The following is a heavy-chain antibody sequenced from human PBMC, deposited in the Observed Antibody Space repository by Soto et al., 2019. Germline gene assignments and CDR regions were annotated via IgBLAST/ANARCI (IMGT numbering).Heavy chain of an antibody. CDR2: LSAYNGNT. J-gene: IGHJ6*02. CDR1: GYTFTSYG. CDR3: ARDRGVSGYDLYYYYGMDV. Sequence: QVQLVQSGAEVKKPGASVKVSCKASGYTFTSYGISWVRQAPGQGLEWMGWLSAYNGNTNYAQKLQGRVTMTTDTSTSTADMELRSLRSDDTAVYYCARDRGVSGYDLYYYYGMDVWGQGTTVTVSS. D-gene: IGHD5-12*01. V-gene: IGHV1-18*01.